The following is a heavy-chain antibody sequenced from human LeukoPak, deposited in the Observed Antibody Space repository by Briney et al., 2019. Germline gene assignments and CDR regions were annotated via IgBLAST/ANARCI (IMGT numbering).Heavy chain of an antibody. J-gene: IGHJ5*02. Sequence: PSETLSLTCTVSGGSISSYYWSWIRQPAGKGLEWIGRIYTSGSPNYNPSLKSRVTISVDTSKNQFSLKLSSVTAADTAVYCCARHNYGSGSLNRGWFDPWGQGTLVTVSS. CDR1: GGSISSYY. CDR3: ARHNYGSGSLNRGWFDP. D-gene: IGHD3-10*01. CDR2: IYTSGSP. V-gene: IGHV4-4*07.